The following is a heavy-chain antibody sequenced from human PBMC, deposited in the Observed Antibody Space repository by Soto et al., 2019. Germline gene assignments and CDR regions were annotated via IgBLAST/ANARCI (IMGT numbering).Heavy chain of an antibody. D-gene: IGHD5-12*01. CDR1: GDSVSRNSAA. V-gene: IGHV6-1*01. Sequence: SQTLSLTCAISGDSVSRNSAAWHWIRQSTSRGLEWLGRTYYRSKWYNDYAVSVKSRITINPDTSKNQFSLQLNSVTPEDTAVFYCARDGSGSAAFGMDVWGQGTTVTVSS. CDR2: TYYRSKWYN. J-gene: IGHJ6*02. CDR3: ARDGSGSAAFGMDV.